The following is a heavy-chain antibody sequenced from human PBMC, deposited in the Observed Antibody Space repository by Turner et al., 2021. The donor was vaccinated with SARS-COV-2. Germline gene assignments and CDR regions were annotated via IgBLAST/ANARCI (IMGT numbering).Heavy chain of an antibody. Sequence: QVQLQESGPGLVTPSPTLSLTCTVSGGSISSGGFYWYWFRQRPGKGLEFIGYIYYGGSAYYSPSLKSRVTISIDMPKNQFSLRLNSVTVADTAVYFCAGQLRTGTTWVDWTGTTWVDYWGQGALVTVTS. CDR1: GGSISSGGFY. J-gene: IGHJ4*02. V-gene: IGHV4-31*03. CDR3: AGQLRTGTTWVDWTGTTWVDY. CDR2: IYYGGSA. D-gene: IGHD1-1*01.